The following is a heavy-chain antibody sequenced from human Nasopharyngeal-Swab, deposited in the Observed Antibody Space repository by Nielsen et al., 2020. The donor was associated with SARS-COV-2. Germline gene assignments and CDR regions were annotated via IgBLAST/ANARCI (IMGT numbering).Heavy chain of an antibody. V-gene: IGHV3-30*18. J-gene: IGHJ6*02. Sequence: GGSLRLSCAASGFTFSTYAMHWVRQAPGKGLEWVTLISNDGSNKYYGDSVKGRFTISRDNSRHTLFLQMNSLRPEATAVYYCAKAQGIRYGLDVWGHGTTVTVSS. CDR2: ISNDGSNK. CDR1: GFTFSTYA. CDR3: AKAQGIRYGLDV.